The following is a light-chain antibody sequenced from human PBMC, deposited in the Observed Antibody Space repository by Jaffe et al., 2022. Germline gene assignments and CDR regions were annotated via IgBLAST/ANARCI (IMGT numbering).Light chain of an antibody. CDR2: KDS. J-gene: IGLJ2*01. CDR3: QSSDSSGAYLV. V-gene: IGLV3-25*03. CDR1: TLPKQF. Sequence: SYELTQPPSVSVSPGQTARITCSGETLPKQFAYWYQQKPGQAPILLIYKDSQRPSGISERFSGSRSGTTGTLTIIGVQAEDEADYYCQSSDSSGAYLVFGGGTKMTV.